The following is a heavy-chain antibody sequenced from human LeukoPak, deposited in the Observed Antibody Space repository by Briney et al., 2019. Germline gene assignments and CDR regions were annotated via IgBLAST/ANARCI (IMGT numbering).Heavy chain of an antibody. J-gene: IGHJ3*02. V-gene: IGHV3-73*01. Sequence: GGSLRLSCAASGFTFSGSAMHWVRQASGKGPEWVGRIRSKANSYATAYAASVKGRFTISRDDSKNTAYLQMNSLKTEDTAVYYCTRPSLYCSSTSCPPEAFDIWGQGTMVTVSS. D-gene: IGHD2-2*01. CDR1: GFTFSGSA. CDR3: TRPSLYCSSTSCPPEAFDI. CDR2: IRSKANSYAT.